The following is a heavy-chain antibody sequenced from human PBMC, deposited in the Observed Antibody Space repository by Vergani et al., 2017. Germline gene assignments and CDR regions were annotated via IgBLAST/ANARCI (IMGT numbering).Heavy chain of an antibody. Sequence: EVQLLESGGGLVQPGGSLRLSCAASGFTFSSYAMSWVRQAPGKGLEWVSAISGSGGSTYYADSVKGRFTISRDNSKNTLYLQMNSLRAEDTAVYYCAKGKESGSYGRNWFDPWGQGTLVTVSS. CDR3: AKGKESGSYGRNWFDP. J-gene: IGHJ5*02. D-gene: IGHD1-26*01. V-gene: IGHV3-23*01. CDR1: GFTFSSYA. CDR2: ISGSGGST.